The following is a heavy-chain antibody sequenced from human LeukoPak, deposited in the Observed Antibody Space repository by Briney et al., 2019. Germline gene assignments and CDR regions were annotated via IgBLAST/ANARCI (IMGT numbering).Heavy chain of an antibody. CDR3: TRAVAGHPD. CDR2: INHSGYT. J-gene: IGHJ4*02. Sequence: PSETLSLTCAVSGVPSSNYYWSWVRQSPSQGLEWIGEINHSGYTNYNPSLKSRVTMSIDTSKNQFSLKLTSVTAADAGVYYCTRAVAGHPDWGQGTLVTVSS. D-gene: IGHD6-19*01. V-gene: IGHV4-34*01. CDR1: GVPSSNYY.